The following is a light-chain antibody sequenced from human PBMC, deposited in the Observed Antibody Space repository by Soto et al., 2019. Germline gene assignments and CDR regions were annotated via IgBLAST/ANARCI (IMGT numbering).Light chain of an antibody. Sequence: IVMTHSPATLSVSPGHRASLTCIASQSVSTTVAWYHQKPGQAPRLLIYDASNRATGIPARFSGSGSGTDFTLTISSLEPEDFAVYYCQQRSNWPPITFGQGTRLEIK. V-gene: IGKV3-11*01. CDR2: DAS. J-gene: IGKJ5*01. CDR1: QSVSTT. CDR3: QQRSNWPPIT.